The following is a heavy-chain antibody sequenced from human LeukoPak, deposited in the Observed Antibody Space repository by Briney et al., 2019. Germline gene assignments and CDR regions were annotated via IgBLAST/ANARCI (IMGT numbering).Heavy chain of an antibody. D-gene: IGHD6-13*01. J-gene: IGHJ4*01. Sequence: SETLSLTCAVYGGSFSGYYWSWIRQPPGKGLEWIGEINHSGSTNYNPSLKSRVTISVDTSKNQFSLKLSSVTAADTAAYYCARHSSSSFDYWGHGTLVTVSS. CDR3: ARHSSSSFDY. V-gene: IGHV4-34*01. CDR2: INHSGST. CDR1: GGSFSGYY.